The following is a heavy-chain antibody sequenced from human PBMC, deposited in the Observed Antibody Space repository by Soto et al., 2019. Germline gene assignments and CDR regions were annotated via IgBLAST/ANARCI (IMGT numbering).Heavy chain of an antibody. Sequence: QVQLQQWGAGLLKPSETLSLTCAVYGGSFSGYYWSWIRQPPGKGLEWIGEINHSGSTNYNPSLKSRVTISVDTSKTQFSLKLSSVTAADTAVYYCAREYGGNSGTFDYWGQGTLVTVSS. V-gene: IGHV4-34*01. J-gene: IGHJ4*02. CDR3: AREYGGNSGTFDY. CDR2: INHSGST. D-gene: IGHD2-21*02. CDR1: GGSFSGYY.